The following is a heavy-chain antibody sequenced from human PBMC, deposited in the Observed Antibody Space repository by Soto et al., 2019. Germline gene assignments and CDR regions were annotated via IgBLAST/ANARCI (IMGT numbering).Heavy chain of an antibody. CDR3: AKDLWGLYSSSSSAPPGYGMDV. J-gene: IGHJ6*02. Sequence: GGSLRLSCAASGFTFSSYAMSWVRQAPGKGLEWVSAISGSGGSTYYADSVKGRFTISRDNSKNTLYLQMNSLRAEDTAVYYCAKDLWGLYSSSSSAPPGYGMDVWGQGTTVTVSS. CDR1: GFTFSSYA. V-gene: IGHV3-23*01. CDR2: ISGSGGST. D-gene: IGHD6-6*01.